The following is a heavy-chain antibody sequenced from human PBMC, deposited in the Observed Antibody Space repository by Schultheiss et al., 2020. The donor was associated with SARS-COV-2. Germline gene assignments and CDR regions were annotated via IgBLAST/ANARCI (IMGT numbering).Heavy chain of an antibody. CDR1: GFTFDDYA. D-gene: IGHD5-24*01. CDR3: AKDISRDEDAFDI. V-gene: IGHV3-9*01. J-gene: IGHJ3*02. Sequence: GGSLRLSCAASGFTFDDYAMHWVRQAPGKGLEWVSGISWNSGSIGYADSVKGRFTISRDNSKNTLYLQMNSLRAEDTAVYYCAKDISRDEDAFDIWGQGTMVTVSS. CDR2: ISWNSGSI.